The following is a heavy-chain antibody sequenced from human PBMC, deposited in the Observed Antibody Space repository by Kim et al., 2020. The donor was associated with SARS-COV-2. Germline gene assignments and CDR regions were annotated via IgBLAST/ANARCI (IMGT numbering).Heavy chain of an antibody. J-gene: IGHJ5*02. CDR3: ARGGYYGSGSYDNWFDP. Sequence: SETLSLTCAVYGGSFSGYYWSWIRQPPGKGLEWIGEINHSGSTNYNPSLKSRVTISVDTSKNQFSLKLSSVTAADTAVYYCARGGYYGSGSYDNWFDPWGQGTLVTVSS. V-gene: IGHV4-34*01. D-gene: IGHD3-10*01. CDR1: GGSFSGYY. CDR2: INHSGST.